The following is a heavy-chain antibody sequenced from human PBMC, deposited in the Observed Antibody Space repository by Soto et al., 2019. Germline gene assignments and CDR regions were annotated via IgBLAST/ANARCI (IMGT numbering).Heavy chain of an antibody. J-gene: IGHJ6*02. V-gene: IGHV4-34*01. Sequence: PSETLSLTCAVYGGSFSGYYWSWIRQPPGKGLEWIGEINHSGSTNYNPSLKSRVTISVDTSKNQFSLKLSSVTAADTAVYYCARGPTVTTGYYYGMDVWGQGTTVTVSS. CDR3: ARGPTVTTGYYYGMDV. CDR1: GGSFSGYY. CDR2: INHSGST. D-gene: IGHD4-17*01.